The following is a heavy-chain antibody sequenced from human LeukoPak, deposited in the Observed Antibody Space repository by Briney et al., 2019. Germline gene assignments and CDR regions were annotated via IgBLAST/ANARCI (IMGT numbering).Heavy chain of an antibody. Sequence: SETLSLTCTVSGGSISRSYYWDWIRQPPGKGLEWIAYISNSGSTYYNPSLKSRVTMSADTSKNQFSLKLSSVTAADTAVYYCARHRFSYGSGSYHYFDYWGQGTLVTVSS. V-gene: IGHV4-59*08. CDR2: ISNSGST. CDR3: ARHRFSYGSGSYHYFDY. J-gene: IGHJ4*02. CDR1: GGSISRSYY. D-gene: IGHD3-10*01.